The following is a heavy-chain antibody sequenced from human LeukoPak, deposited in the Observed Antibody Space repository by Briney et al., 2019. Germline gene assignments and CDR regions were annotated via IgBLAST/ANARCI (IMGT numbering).Heavy chain of an antibody. J-gene: IGHJ5*02. D-gene: IGHD2-2*01. CDR2: IYTSGST. CDR3: ARGAVHWFDP. V-gene: IGHV4-4*07. CDR1: GCSISSYY. Sequence: SETLSLTCTVSGCSISSYYWSWIRQPAGKGLEWIGRIYTSGSTNYNPSLKSRVTISVDKSKNQFSLKLSSVTAADTAVYYCARGAVHWFDPWGQGTLVTVSS.